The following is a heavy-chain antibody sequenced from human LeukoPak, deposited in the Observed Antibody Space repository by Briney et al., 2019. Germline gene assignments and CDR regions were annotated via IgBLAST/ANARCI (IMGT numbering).Heavy chain of an antibody. Sequence: SETLSLTCAVYGGSFSGYYWSWIRQPPGKGLEWIGEINHSGSTNYNPSLKGRVTIYGDTSKNQFSLKLSSVTVADTAVYYCARGDIDILTGYYYCYYGMDVWGQGTTVTVSS. CDR1: GGSFSGYY. CDR2: INHSGST. CDR3: ARGDIDILTGYYYCYYGMDV. D-gene: IGHD3-9*01. V-gene: IGHV4-34*01. J-gene: IGHJ6*02.